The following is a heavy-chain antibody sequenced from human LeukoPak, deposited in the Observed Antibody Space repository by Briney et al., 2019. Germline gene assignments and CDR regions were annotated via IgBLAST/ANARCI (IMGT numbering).Heavy chain of an antibody. Sequence: PGGSLRLSCATSGFTFTNYWMSWVRQAPGKGLEWVAKVKEDGSEKKYVDSVKGRFTISRDNAKNTLYLQMNSLRVEDTAVYYCARAVRRSGYYKDYYFDYWGQGTLVTVSS. CDR1: GFTFTNYW. D-gene: IGHD3-22*01. V-gene: IGHV3-7*03. J-gene: IGHJ4*02. CDR3: ARAVRRSGYYKDYYFDY. CDR2: VKEDGSEK.